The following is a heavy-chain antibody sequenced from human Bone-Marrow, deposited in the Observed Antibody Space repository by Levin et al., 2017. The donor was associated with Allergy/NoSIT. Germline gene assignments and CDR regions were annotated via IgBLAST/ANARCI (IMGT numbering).Heavy chain of an antibody. D-gene: IGHD1-1*01. V-gene: IGHV1-24*01. CDR2: LDPEDGTT. CDR3: ATDWYDQRHAVDI. CDR1: GDTLADLS. J-gene: IGHJ3*02. Sequence: ASVKVSCKVSGDTLADLSIYWVRQAPGRGLEWMGGLDPEDGTTISAQPFKGRVTMAEDTSTDISSMELSSLTSDDTAVYFCATDWYDQRHAVDIWGQGTVVTVSS.